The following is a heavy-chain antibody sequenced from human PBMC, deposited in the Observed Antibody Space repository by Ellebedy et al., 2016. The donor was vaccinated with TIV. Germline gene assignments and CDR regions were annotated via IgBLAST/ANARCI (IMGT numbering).Heavy chain of an antibody. CDR1: GFTFSGYS. Sequence: GESLKISCAASGFTFSGYSMNWVRQAPGKGLEWVSSISSSSGYRYYADSVKGRFTISRDNAKNSLYLQMNSLRAEDTAVYYCARVYGDYRMDVWGQGTTVTVSS. J-gene: IGHJ6*02. V-gene: IGHV3-21*01. CDR3: ARVYGDYRMDV. D-gene: IGHD4/OR15-4a*01. CDR2: ISSSSGYR.